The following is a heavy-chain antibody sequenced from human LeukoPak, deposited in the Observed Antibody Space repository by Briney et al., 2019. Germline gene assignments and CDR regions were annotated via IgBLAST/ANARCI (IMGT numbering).Heavy chain of an antibody. V-gene: IGHV1-3*01. CDR1: EFTFTDYA. J-gene: IGHJ4*02. Sequence: ASVSVSCKASEFTFTDYAINWVRQAPGQRLEWMGWINAGNGNTRYSQRFQGRVTITRDTSASTAYMELSSPTSEDTAVYYCTRGRWSATTASYYLDFWGQGTLVTVSS. CDR3: TRGRWSATTASYYLDF. CDR2: INAGNGNT. D-gene: IGHD5-24*01.